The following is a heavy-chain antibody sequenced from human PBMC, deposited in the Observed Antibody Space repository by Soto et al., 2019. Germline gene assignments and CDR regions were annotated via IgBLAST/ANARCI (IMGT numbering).Heavy chain of an antibody. CDR1: GFTFSSYS. Sequence: EVQLVESGGGLVKPGGSLRLSCAASGFTFSSYSMNWVRQAPGKGLEWVSSISSSSSYIYYADSVKGRFTISRDNAKNSLYLQMNSLRAEDTAVNYCARESGYYTYGMDVWGQGTTVTVSS. CDR2: ISSSSSYI. J-gene: IGHJ6*02. CDR3: ARESGYYTYGMDV. V-gene: IGHV3-21*01. D-gene: IGHD3-3*01.